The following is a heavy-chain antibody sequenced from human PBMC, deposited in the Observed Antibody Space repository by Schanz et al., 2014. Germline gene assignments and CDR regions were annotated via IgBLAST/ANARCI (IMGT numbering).Heavy chain of an antibody. CDR2: ISSSSSTI. CDR1: EFSFSSFG. CDR3: ARGSSASLSRVWFDL. D-gene: IGHD6-6*01. V-gene: IGHV3-48*04. Sequence: EVQLVESGGGLVKPGGSLRLSCAASEFSFSSFGMNWVRQAPGKGLEWVSYISSSSSTIYYADSVKGRFTISRDNAKNSLYLEMNSLRAGDTAFYHCARGSSASLSRVWFDLWGQGTLVTVSS. J-gene: IGHJ5*02.